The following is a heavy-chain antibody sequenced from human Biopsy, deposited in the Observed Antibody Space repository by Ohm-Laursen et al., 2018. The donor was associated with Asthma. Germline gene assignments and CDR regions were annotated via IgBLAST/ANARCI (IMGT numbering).Heavy chain of an antibody. Sequence: GSLRLSCAASGFTFSHYDMNWVRQAPGKGLEWVSSITDTSRYIKYADSVKGRFTISGDNAKNSLYLQMNSLRAEDTAVYYCARTFHFWSPYHAEHYQLWGQGTLVTVPS. D-gene: IGHD3-3*02. CDR3: ARTFHFWSPYHAEHYQL. J-gene: IGHJ1*01. CDR1: GFTFSHYD. V-gene: IGHV3-21*06. CDR2: ITDTSRYI.